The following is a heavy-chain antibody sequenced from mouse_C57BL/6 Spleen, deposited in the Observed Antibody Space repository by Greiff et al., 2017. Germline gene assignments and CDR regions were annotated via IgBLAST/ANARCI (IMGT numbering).Heavy chain of an antibody. CDR1: GYTFTSYW. Sequence: QVQLQQPGAELVMPGASVKLSCKASGYTFTSYWMHWVKQRPGPGLEWIGEIDPSDSYTNYNQKFKGKTTLTVDKSSSTAYMQLSSLTSEDSAVYYCARGDYGNFDYWGQGTTLTVSS. CDR3: ARGDYGNFDY. D-gene: IGHD2-1*01. J-gene: IGHJ2*01. CDR2: IDPSDSYT. V-gene: IGHV1-69*01.